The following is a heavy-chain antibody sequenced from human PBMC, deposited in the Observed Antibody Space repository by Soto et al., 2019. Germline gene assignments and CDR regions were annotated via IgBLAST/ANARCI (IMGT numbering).Heavy chain of an antibody. CDR2: RSYDGNNQ. Sequence: QVQLVESGGGVVQPGRSLRLSCAASEFTFSPYAMHWVRQAPGKGLEWVAVRSYDGNNQYYADSVKGRFTISRDTAKNTQYLEMNSLRTEDTAIYFCAREIFTSPLPDRGMDVWGQGTTVIVSS. CDR3: AREIFTSPLPDRGMDV. J-gene: IGHJ6*02. CDR1: EFTFSPYA. V-gene: IGHV3-30-3*01. D-gene: IGHD2-2*01.